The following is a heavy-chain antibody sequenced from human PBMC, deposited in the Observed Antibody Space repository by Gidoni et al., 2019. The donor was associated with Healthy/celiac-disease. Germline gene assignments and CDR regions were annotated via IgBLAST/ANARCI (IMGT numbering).Heavy chain of an antibody. J-gene: IGHJ4*02. D-gene: IGHD6-6*01. CDR2: ISYDGSNK. CDR1: GFTFSSYG. V-gene: IGHV3-30*03. CDR3: ATMYSSSSY. Sequence: QVQLVESGGGVVQPGRSLRLSCAASGFTFSSYGMHWVRQAPGKGLEWVAVISYDGSNKYYADSVKGRFTISRDNSKNTLYLQMNSLRAEDTAVYYCATMYSSSSYWGQGTLVTVSS.